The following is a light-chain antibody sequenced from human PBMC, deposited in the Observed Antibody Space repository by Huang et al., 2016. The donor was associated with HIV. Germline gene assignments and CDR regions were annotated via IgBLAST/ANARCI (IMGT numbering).Light chain of an antibody. CDR1: RSLVHSDGNTY. V-gene: IGKV2-30*02. CDR3: MQGTHWPPIT. J-gene: IGKJ5*01. CDR2: KVS. Sequence: DVVMTQSPLSLPVILGQPASISCRSSRSLVHSDGNTYLNWFQQRPGPSPRRLIYKVSNRDSGVPDRFSGSGSGTDFTLKISRVEAEDVGLYYWMQGTHWPPITFGQGTRLEIK.